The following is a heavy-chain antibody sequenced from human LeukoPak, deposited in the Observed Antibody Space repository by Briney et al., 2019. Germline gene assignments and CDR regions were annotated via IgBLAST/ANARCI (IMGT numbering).Heavy chain of an antibody. CDR3: ARDNNYCDSSGYSNWFDP. J-gene: IGHJ5*02. D-gene: IGHD3-22*01. CDR1: GGSISSGGYY. Sequence: SSQTLSLTCTVSGGSISSGGYYWSWIRQHPGKGLEWIGYIYYSGSTYYNPSLKSRVTISVDTSKNQFSLKLSSVTAADTAVYYCARDNNYCDSSGYSNWFDPWGQGTLVTVSS. CDR2: IYYSGST. V-gene: IGHV4-31*03.